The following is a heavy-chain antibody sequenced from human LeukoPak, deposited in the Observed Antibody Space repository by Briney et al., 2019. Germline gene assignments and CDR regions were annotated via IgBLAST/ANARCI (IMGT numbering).Heavy chain of an antibody. D-gene: IGHD6-13*01. V-gene: IGHV1-69*06. CDR1: GGTFSIYA. Sequence: SVTVSFKASGGTFSIYAISWVRQAPGQGLEWMGGIIPIFGTANYAQKFQGRVTITADKSTSTAYMELSSLRSEGTAVYYCARDLGVRAAAGSGYWGQGTLVTVSS. CDR2: IIPIFGTA. J-gene: IGHJ4*02. CDR3: ARDLGVRAAAGSGY.